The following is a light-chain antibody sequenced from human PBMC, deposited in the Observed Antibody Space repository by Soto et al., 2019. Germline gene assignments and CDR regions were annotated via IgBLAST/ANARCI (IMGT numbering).Light chain of an antibody. J-gene: IGLJ3*02. CDR3: QSYDSSLSGWV. CDR1: SSNIGAGYD. V-gene: IGLV1-40*01. CDR2: GNS. Sequence: QSVLTQPPSVSGAPGQRVTISCTGSSSNIGAGYDVHWYQQLPGTAPKLLIYGNSNRPSGVPDRFSGDKSGTSASLAITGXXXXXXXXXYXQSYDSSLSGWVFGGGTKL.